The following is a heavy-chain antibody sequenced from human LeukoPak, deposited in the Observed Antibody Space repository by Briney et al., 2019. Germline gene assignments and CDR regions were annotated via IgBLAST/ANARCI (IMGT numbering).Heavy chain of an antibody. J-gene: IGHJ6*03. Sequence: SVKVSCKASGGTFSSYAISWVRQAPGQGLEWMGGIIPIFGTANYAQKFQGRVTITTDESTSTAYMELSNLRSEDTAVYYCARGVHPHGHYYYYVDVWGKGTTVTVSS. CDR1: GGTFSSYA. D-gene: IGHD4/OR15-4a*01. CDR2: IIPIFGTA. CDR3: ARGVHPHGHYYYYVDV. V-gene: IGHV1-69*05.